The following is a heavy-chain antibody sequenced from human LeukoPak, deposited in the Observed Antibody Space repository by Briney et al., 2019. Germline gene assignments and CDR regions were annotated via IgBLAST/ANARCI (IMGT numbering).Heavy chain of an antibody. V-gene: IGHV4-30-2*01. D-gene: IGHD3-16*01. CDR3: ARDGVMNNAFDI. Sequence: SQTLSLTCTVSGGSISSGGYYWSWIRQPPGKGLEWIGYIYHSGSTYYNPSLKSRVTISVDRSKNQFSLKLSSVTAADTAVYYCARDGVMNNAFDIWGQGTMVTVSS. CDR2: IYHSGST. CDR1: GGSISSGGYY. J-gene: IGHJ3*02.